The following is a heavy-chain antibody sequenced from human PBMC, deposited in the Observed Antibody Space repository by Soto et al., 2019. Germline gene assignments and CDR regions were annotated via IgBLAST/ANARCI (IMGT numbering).Heavy chain of an antibody. V-gene: IGHV3-30-3*01. CDR2: ISYDGSNK. J-gene: IGHJ6*02. Sequence: QVQLVESGGGVVQPGRSLRLSCAASGFTFSSYAMHWVRQAPGKGLEWVAVISYDGSNKYYADSVKGRFTISRDNSKNTLYLQMNGLRAEDTAVYYCARDLGGELLTYYYYGMDVWGQGTTVTVSS. D-gene: IGHD1-26*01. CDR1: GFTFSSYA. CDR3: ARDLGGELLTYYYYGMDV.